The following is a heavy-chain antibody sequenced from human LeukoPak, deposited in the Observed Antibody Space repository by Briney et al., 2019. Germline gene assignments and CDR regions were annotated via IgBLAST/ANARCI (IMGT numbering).Heavy chain of an antibody. CDR1: GGTFSSYA. D-gene: IGHD5-12*01. V-gene: IGHV1-69*04. CDR3: AAAIVATTANFDY. J-gene: IGHJ4*02. Sequence: ASVKVTCKASGGTFSSYAISWVRQAPGQGLEWMGRIIPILGIANYAQKFQGRVTITADKSTSTAYMELSSLRSEDTAVYYCAAAIVATTANFDYWGQGTLVTVSS. CDR2: IIPILGIA.